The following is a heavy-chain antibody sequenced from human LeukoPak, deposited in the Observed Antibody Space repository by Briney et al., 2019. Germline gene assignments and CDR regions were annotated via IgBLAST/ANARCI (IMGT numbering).Heavy chain of an antibody. D-gene: IGHD3-10*01. CDR2: INHSGST. Sequence: SETLSLTCAVYGGSFSGYYWSWIRQPPGKGLEWIGEINHSGSTNYNPSLKSRVTISVDTSQNQFSLQLTSVTAADTAVYYCARGDYGSGTYLWGSWGQGILVTVSP. V-gene: IGHV4-34*01. J-gene: IGHJ5*02. CDR1: GGSFSGYY. CDR3: ARGDYGSGTYLWGS.